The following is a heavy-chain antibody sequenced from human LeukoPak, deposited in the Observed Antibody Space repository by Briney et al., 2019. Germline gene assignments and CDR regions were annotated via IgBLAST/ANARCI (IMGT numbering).Heavy chain of an antibody. Sequence: ASVKVSCKASGYTFTSYDINWVRQATGQGLEWMGWMNPNSGNTGYAREFQGRVTMTRNTSISTAYMELSSLRSEDTAVYYCAIPWGSGWYYSDYWGQGTLVTVSS. CDR3: AIPWGSGWYYSDY. CDR1: GYTFTSYD. V-gene: IGHV1-8*01. CDR2: MNPNSGNT. D-gene: IGHD6-19*01. J-gene: IGHJ4*02.